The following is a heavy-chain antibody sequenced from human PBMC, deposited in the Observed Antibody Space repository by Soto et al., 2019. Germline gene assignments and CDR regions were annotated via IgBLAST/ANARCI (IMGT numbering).Heavy chain of an antibody. V-gene: IGHV1-69*01. D-gene: IGHD3-10*01. CDR1: GGSFNNYA. Sequence: QVHLVQSGAEVKKPGSSVKVSCKTSGGSFNNYAVSWVRQAPGQGLEWMGGIIPNFDTPNYAQKFQDRVTIIADESTRTVYMELRSLRSNDTAVYYCAVAMVREILIFESSGMHVWGQGPTVIVSS. CDR2: IIPNFDTP. J-gene: IGHJ6*02. CDR3: AVAMVREILIFESSGMHV.